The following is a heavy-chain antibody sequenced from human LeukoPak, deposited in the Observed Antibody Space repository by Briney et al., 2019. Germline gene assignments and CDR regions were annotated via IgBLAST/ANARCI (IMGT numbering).Heavy chain of an antibody. CDR3: ARGVRGIAARRNNWFDP. Sequence: TPSATLSLTCAVYGVSFSGYYWSWIRPPPGKGLEWTGEINHSGSTNYNPSLKSRVTISVDTSKNQFSLKLSSVTAADTAVYYCARGVRGIAARRNNWFDPWGQGTLVTVSS. J-gene: IGHJ5*02. D-gene: IGHD6-6*01. V-gene: IGHV4-34*01. CDR1: GVSFSGYY. CDR2: INHSGST.